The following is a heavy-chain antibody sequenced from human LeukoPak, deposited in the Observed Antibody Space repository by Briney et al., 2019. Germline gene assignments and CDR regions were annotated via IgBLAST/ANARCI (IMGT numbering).Heavy chain of an antibody. Sequence: PSETLSLTCSVSGGSISSSIYYWDWIRQPPGKGREWIGSIYYGGSTYYNPSLKSRVTISVDTSNNQFSLKLSSVTAADTAVYYCARQVITPGVAVAGPLYWGQGTLVTVSS. J-gene: IGHJ4*02. D-gene: IGHD6-19*01. CDR1: GGSISSSIYY. CDR3: ARQVITPGVAVAGPLY. V-gene: IGHV4-39*01. CDR2: IYYGGST.